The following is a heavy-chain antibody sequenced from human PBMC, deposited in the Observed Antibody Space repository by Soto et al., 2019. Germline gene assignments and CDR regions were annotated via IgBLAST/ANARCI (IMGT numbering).Heavy chain of an antibody. CDR1: GFTFYSYA. J-gene: IGHJ5*01. CDR2: TSGSGGST. V-gene: IGHV3-23*01. CDR3: AKPGLAAYAIDFFVS. D-gene: IGHD2-8*01. Sequence: PGGSLRLSCAASGFTFYSYAMSWVRQVPGKGLEWVSATSGSGGSTYYAVSVKGRFTISRDNSKNTLYLQMNSLRAEETAVYYCAKPGLAAYAIDFFVSWGQGTLVTVSS.